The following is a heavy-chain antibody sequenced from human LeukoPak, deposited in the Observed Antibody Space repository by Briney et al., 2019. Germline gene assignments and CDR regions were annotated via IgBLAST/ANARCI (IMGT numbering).Heavy chain of an antibody. Sequence: GGSLRLSCAASGFTFSSYAMNWVRQAPGKGLEWVSYISSSGSTKYYADSVKGRFTISRDNAKNSLYLQMNSLRAEDTAVYYCARDRVSGSGSIDYWGQGTLVTVSS. J-gene: IGHJ4*02. D-gene: IGHD3-10*01. CDR1: GFTFSSYA. CDR2: ISSSGSTK. V-gene: IGHV3-48*04. CDR3: ARDRVSGSGSIDY.